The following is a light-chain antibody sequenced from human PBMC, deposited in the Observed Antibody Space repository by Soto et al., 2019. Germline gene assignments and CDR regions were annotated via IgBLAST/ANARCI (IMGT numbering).Light chain of an antibody. CDR2: GAS. Sequence: EIVLTQSPGTLSLSPGERVTLSCRASQSVSSSYLAWYQQKPAQAPRLLIYGASNRATGIPDRFSGSGSGTHLTLTISRLEPEDFAVYYCQQYGGSPPYTFGQGTKLEIK. J-gene: IGKJ2*01. CDR1: QSVSSSY. V-gene: IGKV3-20*01. CDR3: QQYGGSPPYT.